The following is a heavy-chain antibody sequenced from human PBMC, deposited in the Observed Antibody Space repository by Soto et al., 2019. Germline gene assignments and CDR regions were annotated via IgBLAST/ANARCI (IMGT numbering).Heavy chain of an antibody. CDR2: ISSSSSYI. CDR3: AIDCSSTRCGVFDP. Sequence: EVQLVESGGGLVKPGGSLRLSCAASGFTFSSYSMNWVRQAPGKGLEWVSSISSSSSYIYYADSVKGRFTISRDNAKNSLYLKMNRLRAEDTAVYYCAIDCSSTRCGVFDPWGKGTLVTVSS. D-gene: IGHD2-2*01. CDR1: GFTFSSYS. J-gene: IGHJ5*02. V-gene: IGHV3-21*01.